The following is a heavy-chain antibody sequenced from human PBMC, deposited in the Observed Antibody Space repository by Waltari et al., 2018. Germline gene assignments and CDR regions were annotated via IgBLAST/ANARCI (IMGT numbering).Heavy chain of an antibody. V-gene: IGHV4-34*01. CDR1: GGSFSGYY. CDR2: INHSGST. Sequence: QVQLQQWGAGLLKPSETLSLTCAVYGGSFSGYYWSWIRQPPGKGLEWIGEINHSGSTNYNPALKSRVTISVDTSKNQFSLKLSSVTAADTAVYYCARGLLTGYYHVSGNYFDYWGQGTLVTVSS. D-gene: IGHD3-9*01. CDR3: ARGLLTGYYHVSGNYFDY. J-gene: IGHJ4*02.